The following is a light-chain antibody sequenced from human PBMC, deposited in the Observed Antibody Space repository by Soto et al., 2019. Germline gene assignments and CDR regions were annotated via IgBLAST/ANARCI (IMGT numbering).Light chain of an antibody. J-gene: IGLJ1*01. CDR1: TSDIGGFRY. CDR3: SSYRAYYNYLV. Sequence: QSALTQPPSASGSPGQSVTISCTGTTSDIGGFRYVSWYQQYPGKAPKLIISDVNKRPSGVPDRFSASKSGNTASLTVSGLQAEDEAEYYCSSYRAYYNYLVFGTGTKVTVL. V-gene: IGLV2-8*01. CDR2: DVN.